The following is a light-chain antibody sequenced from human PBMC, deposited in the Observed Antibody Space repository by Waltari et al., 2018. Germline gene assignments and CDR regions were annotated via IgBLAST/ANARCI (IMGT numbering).Light chain of an antibody. CDR1: SSDIGGYNY. Sequence: QSALTQPASVSGSPGQSITISCTGTSSDIGGYNYVSWYQQAPGKAPRLIIYDVSCRPSGVSGRFSGSKSGNTASLTISGLQVGDEADYFCSSYIDSTTLELFGGGTSLTVL. CDR2: DVS. J-gene: IGLJ2*01. V-gene: IGLV2-14*03. CDR3: SSYIDSTTLEL.